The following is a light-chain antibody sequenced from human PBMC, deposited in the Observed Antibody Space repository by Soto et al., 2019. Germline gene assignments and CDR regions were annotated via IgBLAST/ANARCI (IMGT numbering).Light chain of an antibody. CDR1: PSVRTY. CDR3: QQRYSTPGS. Sequence: DIQTTQSPSSLSASVGDRVTITCRTSPSVRTYLNWYQKKLGKAQTLLSSAASTLRSGVRSRFSGSGSGTDFTLTISSRQVEDSATYYCQQRYSTPGSVGQGTRLEIK. V-gene: IGKV1-39*01. J-gene: IGKJ5*01. CDR2: AAS.